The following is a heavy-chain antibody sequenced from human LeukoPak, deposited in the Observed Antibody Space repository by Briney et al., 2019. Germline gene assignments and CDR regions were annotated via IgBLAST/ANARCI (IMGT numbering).Heavy chain of an antibody. CDR3: ARRYSSSCHDY. D-gene: IGHD6-13*01. V-gene: IGHV3-30*03. CDR1: GFSFSSYA. Sequence: GGSLRLSCAASGFSFSSYAMHWVRQAPGKGLEWVAVISSGGSDKYYADSVKGRFTISRDNSKNTLYLQMNSLRAEDTAVYYCARRYSSSCHDYWGQGTLVTVSS. CDR2: ISSGGSDK. J-gene: IGHJ4*02.